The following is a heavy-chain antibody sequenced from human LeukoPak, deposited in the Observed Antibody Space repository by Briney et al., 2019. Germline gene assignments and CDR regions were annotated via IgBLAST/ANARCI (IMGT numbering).Heavy chain of an antibody. D-gene: IGHD3-9*01. CDR3: AADPYYDILTGYFFPDY. CDR2: IVVGSGNT. Sequence: GTSVTVSCTASGFTFTSSAVQWVRQARGQRLEWIGWIVVGSGNTNYAQKFQERVTITRDMSTSTAYMELSSLRSEDTAVYYCAADPYYDILTGYFFPDYWGQGTLVTVSS. V-gene: IGHV1-58*01. J-gene: IGHJ4*02. CDR1: GFTFTSSA.